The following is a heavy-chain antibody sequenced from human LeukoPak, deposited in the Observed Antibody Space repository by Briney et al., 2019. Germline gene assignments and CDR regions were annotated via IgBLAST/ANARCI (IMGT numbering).Heavy chain of an antibody. Sequence: PGGSLRLSCAASGFTFSSYGMSWVRQAPGKGLEWVSAISGSGGSTYYADSVKGRFTISRDNSKNTLYLQMSSLRAEDTAVYYCAKWSPYGGNPGYWGQGTLVTVSS. CDR2: ISGSGGST. CDR1: GFTFSSYG. J-gene: IGHJ4*02. V-gene: IGHV3-23*01. CDR3: AKWSPYGGNPGY. D-gene: IGHD4-23*01.